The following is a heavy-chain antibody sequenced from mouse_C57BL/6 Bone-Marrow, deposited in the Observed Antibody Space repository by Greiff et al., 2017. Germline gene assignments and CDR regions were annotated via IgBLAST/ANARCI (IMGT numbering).Heavy chain of an antibody. CDR1: GFTFSDFY. V-gene: IGHV7-1*01. J-gene: IGHJ4*01. CDR3: ARDELSYALDY. CDR2: SRNKANDYTT. Sequence: EVKVVESGGGLVQSGRSLRLSCATSGFTFSDFYMEWVRQAPGKGLEWIAASRNKANDYTTEYSASVKGRFIVSRDTSQSILYLQMNALRAEDTAIYYCARDELSYALDYWGQGTSVTVSS. D-gene: IGHD1-1*02.